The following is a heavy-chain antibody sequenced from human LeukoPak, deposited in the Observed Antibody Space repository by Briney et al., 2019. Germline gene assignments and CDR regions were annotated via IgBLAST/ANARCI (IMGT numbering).Heavy chain of an antibody. J-gene: IGHJ5*02. CDR3: ARVEKYTSSGPTDP. CDR2: IYYRGST. Sequence: SETLSLTCTVSGYSISSGYYWGWIRQPPGRGLEWIASIYYRGSTHYNPSLASLKSRVTISVDTSKNQFSLKLSSVTAADTAVYYCARVEKYTSSGPTDPWGQGTLVTVSS. CDR1: GYSISSGYY. D-gene: IGHD6-13*01. V-gene: IGHV4-38-2*02.